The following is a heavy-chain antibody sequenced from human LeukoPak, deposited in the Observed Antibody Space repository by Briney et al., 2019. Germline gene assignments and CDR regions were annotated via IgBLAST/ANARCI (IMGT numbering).Heavy chain of an antibody. Sequence: GGSLRLSCAASGFTFSDYYMSWTHQAPGKGLEWASYISSSGSTIYYADSVKGRFTISRDNAENSLYLQMNSLRAEDTAVYYCARGLLAVAGNWFDPWGQGTLVTVSS. CDR1: GFTFSDYY. D-gene: IGHD6-19*01. CDR2: ISSSGSTI. J-gene: IGHJ5*02. V-gene: IGHV3-11*01. CDR3: ARGLLAVAGNWFDP.